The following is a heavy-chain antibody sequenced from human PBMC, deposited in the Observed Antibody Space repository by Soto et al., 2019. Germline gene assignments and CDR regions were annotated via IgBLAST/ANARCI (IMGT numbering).Heavy chain of an antibody. V-gene: IGHV3-7*01. CDR1: GFKFSSYW. CDR2: INRDGSEK. D-gene: IGHD4-17*01. J-gene: IGHJ4*02. Sequence: EVQLVESGGGLVQPGGSLRLSCAASGFKFSSYWMSWVRQAPGQGLEWVANINRDGSEKYYVDSVKGRFTISRDNAKNSQYLQMNSLRAEDTAVYYCARGATLYGDYVMNWGQGTLVTVSS. CDR3: ARGATLYGDYVMN.